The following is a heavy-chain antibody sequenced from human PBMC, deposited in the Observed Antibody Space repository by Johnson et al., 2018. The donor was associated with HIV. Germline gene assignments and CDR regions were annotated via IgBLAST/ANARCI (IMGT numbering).Heavy chain of an antibody. CDR1: GLSFSKAW. V-gene: IGHV3-73*01. CDR3: TTGTTVPTWD. Sequence: MLLVESGGGLVQPGGSLRLSCAVYGLSFSKAWMSWVRQAPGKGLEWVGRIRNKANTYATAYAASVKGRFTISRDDSTNTAYLQMNSLTTEDTAVYYCTTGTTVPTWDWGQGTMVTVSS. D-gene: IGHD4-17*01. J-gene: IGHJ3*01. CDR2: IRNKANTYAT.